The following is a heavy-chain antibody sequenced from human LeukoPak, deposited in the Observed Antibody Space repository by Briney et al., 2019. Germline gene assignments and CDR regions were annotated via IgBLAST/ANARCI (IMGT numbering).Heavy chain of an antibody. Sequence: GGSLRLSCAASGFTFSSYAMHWVRQAPGKGLEWVAVISYDGSNKYYADSVKGRFTISRDNSENTLSLQVSSLRTEDTAVYYCAKDRYSYAFEYSDSWGQGTLVTVSS. V-gene: IGHV3-30-3*01. CDR3: AKDRYSYAFEYSDS. CDR2: ISYDGSNK. D-gene: IGHD5-18*01. CDR1: GFTFSSYA. J-gene: IGHJ4*02.